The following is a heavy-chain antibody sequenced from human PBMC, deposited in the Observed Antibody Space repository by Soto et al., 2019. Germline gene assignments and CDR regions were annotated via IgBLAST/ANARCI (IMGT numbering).Heavy chain of an antibody. J-gene: IGHJ6*02. CDR3: ATFRDYYYYGMDV. Sequence: QVQLVQSGAEVKKPGASVKVSCKVSGYTLTELSMHWVRQAPGKGLEWMGGFDPEDGETIDAQKFQGRVTMTEETSTDTAYMELSSLRSEDTAVYYCATFRDYYYYGMDVWGQGTTVTVSS. CDR1: GYTLTELS. V-gene: IGHV1-24*01. CDR2: FDPEDGET.